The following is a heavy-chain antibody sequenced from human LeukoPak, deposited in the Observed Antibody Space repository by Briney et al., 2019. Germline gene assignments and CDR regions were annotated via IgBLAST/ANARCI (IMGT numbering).Heavy chain of an antibody. CDR1: GFTFSSYW. J-gene: IGHJ3*02. V-gene: IGHV3-7*05. CDR3: ARDPTVTNFHDAFDI. Sequence: PGGSLRLSCAASGFTFSSYWMSWVRQAPGKGLEWVATIKQDGSQKEYVESVKGRFTISRDNAKNSLYLQMNRLRAEDTAVYHCARDPTVTNFHDAFDIWGQGTMVTVSS. D-gene: IGHD4-17*01. CDR2: IKQDGSQK.